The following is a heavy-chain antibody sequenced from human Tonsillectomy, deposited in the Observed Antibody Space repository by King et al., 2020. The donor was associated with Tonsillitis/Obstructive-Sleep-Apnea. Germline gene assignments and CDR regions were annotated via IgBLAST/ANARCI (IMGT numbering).Heavy chain of an antibody. CDR2: IYYSGST. J-gene: IGHJ6*03. CDR1: GGSVSSGSHY. V-gene: IGHV4-61*01. Sequence: QLQESGPGLVKPSETLSLTCTVSGGSVSSGSHYWSWIRQPPGKGLEWIGYIYYSGSTNYSPSLKSRVTISVDTSNNLLSLKLSSVTAADTAVYYCSREGWTECPSPTGYYYYYYMDVWGKGTTVTVPS. CDR3: SREGWTECPSPTGYYYYYYMDV. D-gene: IGHD3/OR15-3a*01.